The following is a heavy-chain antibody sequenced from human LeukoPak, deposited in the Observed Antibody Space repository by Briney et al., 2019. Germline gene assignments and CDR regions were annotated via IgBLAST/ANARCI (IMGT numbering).Heavy chain of an antibody. CDR1: GYTLTELS. Sequence: ASVKVSCKVFGYTLTELSVHWVRQAPGKGLEWMGGFDPEDGETIYAQKFQGRVTMTEDTSTDTAYMELSSLRSEDTAVYYCATASVTTSGGAFDIWGQGTMVTVSS. V-gene: IGHV1-24*01. CDR2: FDPEDGET. CDR3: ATASVTTSGGAFDI. D-gene: IGHD4-17*01. J-gene: IGHJ3*02.